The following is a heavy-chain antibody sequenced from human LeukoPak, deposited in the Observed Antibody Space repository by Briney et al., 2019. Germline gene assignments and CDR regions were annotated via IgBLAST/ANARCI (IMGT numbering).Heavy chain of an antibody. CDR2: TYNSSSFFD. J-gene: IGHJ5*02. V-gene: IGHV6-1*01. CDR3: ARSLDNNYDIRFDP. D-gene: IGHD3-9*01. Sequence: SHTLSLTCSISGYSFTSNIIAWNWISQSPSRGLEWLGTTYNSSSFFDEYAVFVNGRISISTDTSKNQFSLQLDSVTPEDTAVYFCARSLDNNYDIRFDPWGQGTLVTVSS. CDR1: GYSFTSNIIA.